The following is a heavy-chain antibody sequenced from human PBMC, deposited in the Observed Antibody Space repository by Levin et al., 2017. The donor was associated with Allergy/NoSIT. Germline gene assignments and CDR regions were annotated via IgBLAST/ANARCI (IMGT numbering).Heavy chain of an antibody. Sequence: PGGSLRLSCAASGFTFSNYAMSWVRQAPGKGLEWVSTISGSGVSTYYADSVRGRFTISRDNSKNTLYLQMNSLRAEDTAVYYCAKGCDGTCYYTFDYWGQGTLVTVSS. D-gene: IGHD2-21*02. V-gene: IGHV3-23*01. CDR1: GFTFSNYA. CDR2: ISGSGVST. CDR3: AKGCDGTCYYTFDY. J-gene: IGHJ4*02.